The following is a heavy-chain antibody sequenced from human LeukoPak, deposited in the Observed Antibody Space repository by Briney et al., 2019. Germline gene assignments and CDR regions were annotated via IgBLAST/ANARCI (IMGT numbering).Heavy chain of an antibody. D-gene: IGHD6-13*01. CDR3: VAIFAAAGTPSFDY. V-gene: IGHV3-30*02. Sequence: PGGSLRLSCAASGFNFSSLGMHWVRQAPGKGLEWVTFIRYDGSIKYYADSVKGRFTISRDNSKTTLYLQMNSLRLEDTAVYYCVAIFAAAGTPSFDYWGRGTLVTVSS. CDR2: IRYDGSIK. CDR1: GFNFSSLG. J-gene: IGHJ4*02.